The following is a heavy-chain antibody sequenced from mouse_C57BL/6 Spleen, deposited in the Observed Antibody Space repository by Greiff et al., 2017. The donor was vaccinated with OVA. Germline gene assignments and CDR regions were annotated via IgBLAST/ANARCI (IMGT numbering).Heavy chain of an antibody. CDR1: GYSITSGYY. Sequence: EVQLQQSGPGLVKPSQSLSLTCSVTGYSITSGYYWNWIRQFPGNKLEWMGYISYDGSNNYNPSLKNRISITRDTSKNQFFLKLNSVTTEDTATYYCAREGVYDGYFDYWGQGTTLTVSS. CDR2: ISYDGSN. CDR3: AREGVYDGYFDY. D-gene: IGHD2-3*01. V-gene: IGHV3-6*01. J-gene: IGHJ2*01.